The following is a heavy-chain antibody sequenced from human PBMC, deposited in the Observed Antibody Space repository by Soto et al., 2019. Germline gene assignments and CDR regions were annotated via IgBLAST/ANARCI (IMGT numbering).Heavy chain of an antibody. J-gene: IGHJ6*02. Sequence: EVQLLESGGGLVQPGGSLRLSCAASGFTFSSYAMSWVRQAPGKGLEWVSAISGSGGSTYYADSVKGRFTISRDNSKNTLYLQINSLRAEDTAVYYCAKDPQTYCSSTSCYHYYYGMDVWGQGTTVTVSS. D-gene: IGHD2-2*01. CDR2: ISGSGGST. V-gene: IGHV3-23*01. CDR3: AKDPQTYCSSTSCYHYYYGMDV. CDR1: GFTFSSYA.